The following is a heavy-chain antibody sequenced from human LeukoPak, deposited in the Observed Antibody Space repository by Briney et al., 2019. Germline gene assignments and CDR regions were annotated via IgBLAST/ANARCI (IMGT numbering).Heavy chain of an antibody. CDR1: GFTFSSYG. CDR2: IWYDGSKK. V-gene: IGHV3-33*06. Sequence: GGSLRLSCAASGFTFSSYGMHWVRQAPGKGLEWVAVIWYDGSKKYYADSVKGRFTISRDNSKSTLYLQVNSLRAEDTAVYYCAKDQGTVTDFDYWGQGTLVTVSS. CDR3: AKDQGTVTDFDY. D-gene: IGHD4-17*01. J-gene: IGHJ4*02.